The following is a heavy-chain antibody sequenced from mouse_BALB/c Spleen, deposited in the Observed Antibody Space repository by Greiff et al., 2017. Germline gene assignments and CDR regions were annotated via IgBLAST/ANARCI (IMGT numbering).Heavy chain of an antibody. D-gene: IGHD4-1*01. J-gene: IGHJ3*01. CDR1: GYSITSDYA. V-gene: IGHV3-2*02. Sequence: VQLKESGPGLVKPSQSLSLTCTVTGYSITSDYAWNWIRQFPGNKQEWMGYISYSGSTSYNPSLKSRISITRDTSKNQFFLQLNSVTTEDTATYYCARGGANWDVAYWGQGTLVTVSA. CDR3: ARGGANWDVAY. CDR2: ISYSGST.